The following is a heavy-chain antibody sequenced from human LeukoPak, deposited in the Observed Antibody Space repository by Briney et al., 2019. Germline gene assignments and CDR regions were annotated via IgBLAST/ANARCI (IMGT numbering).Heavy chain of an antibody. Sequence: GGSLRLSCAASGVTFSSYAMSWVRQAPGKGLEWVSAISGSGGSTYYADSVKGRFTISRDNSKNTLYLQMNSLRAEDTAVYYCAKDRFHGGNTETYYFDYWGQGTLVTVSS. D-gene: IGHD4-23*01. CDR2: ISGSGGST. CDR1: GVTFSSYA. J-gene: IGHJ4*02. V-gene: IGHV3-23*01. CDR3: AKDRFHGGNTETYYFDY.